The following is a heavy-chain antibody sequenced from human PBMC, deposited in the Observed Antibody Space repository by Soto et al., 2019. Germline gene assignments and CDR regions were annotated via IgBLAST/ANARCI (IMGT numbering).Heavy chain of an antibody. J-gene: IGHJ4*02. V-gene: IGHV4-34*01. D-gene: IGHD3-3*01. CDR2: INHSGST. CDR3: ARGRYDFWSGYSELFDY. CDR1: GGSFSGYY. Sequence: PSETLSLTGAVYGGSFSGYYWSWIRQPPGKGLEWIGEINHSGSTNYNPSLKSRVTISVDTSKNQFSLKLSSVTAADTAVYYCARGRYDFWSGYSELFDYWGQGTLVTVS.